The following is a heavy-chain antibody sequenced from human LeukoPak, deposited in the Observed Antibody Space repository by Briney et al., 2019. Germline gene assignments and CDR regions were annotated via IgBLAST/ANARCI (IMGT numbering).Heavy chain of an antibody. CDR3: ARYSAIVPFDY. D-gene: IGHD5-18*01. V-gene: IGHV1-2*02. Sequence: ASVKVSCKASGNTFTAYYIHWARQAPGQGLEWMGWINSNSGGTNYAQKFQGRVTMTRDTSISTAYMELSRLRSDDTAVYYCARYSAIVPFDYWGQGTLVTVSS. CDR2: INSNSGGT. J-gene: IGHJ4*02. CDR1: GNTFTAYY.